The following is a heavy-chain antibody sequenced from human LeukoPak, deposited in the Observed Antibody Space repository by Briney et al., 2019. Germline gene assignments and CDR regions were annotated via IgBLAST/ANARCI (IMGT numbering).Heavy chain of an antibody. CDR2: IYHSGST. J-gene: IGHJ4*02. CDR1: GYYISSGHY. D-gene: IGHD6-19*01. V-gene: IGHV4-38-2*01. CDR3: ARHSSGWYRFDY. Sequence: SETLSLTCGVSGYYISSGHYWGWILQPPGKGLEWIGSIYHSGSTYYNPSLKSRVSMSVDTSKNQFSLKLSSVTAADTAVYYCARHSSGWYRFDYWGQGTLVTVSS.